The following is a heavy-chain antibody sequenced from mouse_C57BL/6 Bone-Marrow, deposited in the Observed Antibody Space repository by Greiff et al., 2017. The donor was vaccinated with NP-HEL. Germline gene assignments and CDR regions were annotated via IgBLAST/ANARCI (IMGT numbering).Heavy chain of an antibody. J-gene: IGHJ1*03. CDR2: INYDGSST. CDR1: GFTFSDYY. CDR3: ARDPDV. V-gene: IGHV5-16*01. Sequence: EVKLVESEGGLVQPGSSMKLSCTASGFTFSDYYMAWVRQVPEKGLEWVANINYDGSSTYYLDSLKSRFIISRDNAKNILYLQMSSLKAEDTATYYCARDPDVWGTGTTVTVSS.